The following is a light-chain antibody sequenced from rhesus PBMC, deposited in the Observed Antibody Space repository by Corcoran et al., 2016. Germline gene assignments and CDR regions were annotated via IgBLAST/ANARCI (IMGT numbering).Light chain of an antibody. Sequence: ETVVTQSPATLSLSPGERGTLSCRASHSAGSYLAWYQQKPGRAPRLLIYGAYSRARGIPERFSGRGAGTDFTITISRLEPEDGGVYYCQQSSNLSLTFGGGTKVELK. CDR3: QQSSNLSLT. CDR2: GAY. J-gene: IGKJ4*01. V-gene: IGKV3-24*04. CDR1: HSAGSY.